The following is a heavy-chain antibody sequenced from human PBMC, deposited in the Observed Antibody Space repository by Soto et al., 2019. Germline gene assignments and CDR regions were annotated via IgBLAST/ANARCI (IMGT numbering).Heavy chain of an antibody. CDR1: GVDFNTYS. D-gene: IGHD1-1*01. CDR2: ISIRHNAI. CDR3: ARDYNCAFDI. Sequence: EVQLVESGGGLIQPGGSLRLSCATSGVDFNTYSMNWVRQAPGKGLEWISYISIRHNAIFYADSVRGRFTISSDSVQNSLFLQMTSLRDDDTAVYYCARDYNCAFDIWGQGTTVTVSS. V-gene: IGHV3-48*02. J-gene: IGHJ3*02.